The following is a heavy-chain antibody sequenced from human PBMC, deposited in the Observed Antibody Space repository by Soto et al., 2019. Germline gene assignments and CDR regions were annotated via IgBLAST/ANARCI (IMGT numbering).Heavy chain of an antibody. CDR2: IYYSGST. D-gene: IGHD3-9*01. Sequence: SETLCLTCTVSGGSISSYYWSWIRQPPGKGLEWIGYIYYSGSTNYNPSLKSRVTISVDTSKNQFSLKLSSVTAADTAVYYCARDRRVYDILTGYSSSYFDYWGQGTLVTVSS. CDR1: GGSISSYY. CDR3: ARDRRVYDILTGYSSSYFDY. V-gene: IGHV4-59*01. J-gene: IGHJ4*02.